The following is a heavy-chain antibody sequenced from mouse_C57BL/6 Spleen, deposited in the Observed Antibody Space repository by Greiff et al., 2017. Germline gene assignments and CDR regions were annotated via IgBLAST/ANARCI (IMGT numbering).Heavy chain of an antibody. D-gene: IGHD2-5*01. Sequence: QVQLQQSGAELVKPGASVKISCKASGYAFSSYWMNWVKQRPGKGLEWIGQIYPGDGDTNYNGKFKGKDTLTADKSSSTAYMQLNSLTSEDSAVYFCAREDSTNYFDYWGQGTTLTVSS. J-gene: IGHJ2*01. V-gene: IGHV1-80*01. CDR2: IYPGDGDT. CDR1: GYAFSSYW. CDR3: AREDSTNYFDY.